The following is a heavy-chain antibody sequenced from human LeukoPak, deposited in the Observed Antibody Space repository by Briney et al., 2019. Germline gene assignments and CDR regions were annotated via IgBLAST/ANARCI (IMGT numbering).Heavy chain of an antibody. CDR3: AREAYYDSSGYYYGGTWYFDL. D-gene: IGHD3-22*01. CDR2: ISSSGSTI. CDR1: GFTFSSYE. V-gene: IGHV3-48*03. J-gene: IGHJ2*01. Sequence: HPGGSLRLSCAASGFTFSSYEMNWVRQAPGRGLEWVSYISSSGSTIYYADSVKGRFTISRDNAKNSLYLQMNSLRAEDTAVYYCAREAYYDSSGYYYGGTWYFDLWGRGTLVTVSS.